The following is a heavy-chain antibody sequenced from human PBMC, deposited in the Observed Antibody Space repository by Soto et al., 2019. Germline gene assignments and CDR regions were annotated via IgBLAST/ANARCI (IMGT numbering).Heavy chain of an antibody. CDR3: ARDWGSSGYYYDY. CDR1: GYTFTGYY. V-gene: IGHV1-2*04. Sequence: QVQLVQSGAEVKKPGASVRVSCKASGYTFTGYYMHWVRQAPGQGLEWMGWINPNSGGTNYAQKFQGWVTTTRDTSISKAYMERSRLRSDDTAVYYCARDWGSSGYYYDYWGQGTLVTVSS. J-gene: IGHJ4*02. D-gene: IGHD3-22*01. CDR2: INPNSGGT.